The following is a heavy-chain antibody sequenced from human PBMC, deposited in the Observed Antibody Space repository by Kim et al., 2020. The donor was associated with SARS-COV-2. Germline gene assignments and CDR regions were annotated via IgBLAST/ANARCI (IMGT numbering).Heavy chain of an antibody. Sequence: GGSLRLSCAASGFTFSNAWMSWVRQAPGKGLEWVARIKNKTDGETTDYAAPVKGRFTISRDDSKNSLYLQMNSLKTEDTAVYYCTTVSAKVALKRRVACYYDFWSGYSCSAGGFSMDTWGQGTPVTVSS. J-gene: IGHJ6*02. V-gene: IGHV3-15*01. CDR2: IKNKTDGETT. CDR1: GFTFSNAW. D-gene: IGHD3-3*01. CDR3: TTVSAKVALKRRVACYYDFWSGYSCSAGGFSMDT.